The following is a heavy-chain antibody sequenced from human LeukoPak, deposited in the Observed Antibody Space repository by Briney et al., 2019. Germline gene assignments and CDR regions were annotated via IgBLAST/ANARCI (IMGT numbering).Heavy chain of an antibody. CDR3: AKGGEGFCTSTGCFPL. J-gene: IGHJ4*02. D-gene: IGHD2-2*01. CDR2: ISYDESDK. Sequence: GGSLRLSCAASGFTFSNYGMHWVRQAPGKGLEWVAVISYDESDKYYADSVKGRFTISRDNSKNTLYLQMNSLRPEDTAVYHCAKGGEGFCTSTGCFPLWGQGTLVTVSS. V-gene: IGHV3-30*18. CDR1: GFTFSNYG.